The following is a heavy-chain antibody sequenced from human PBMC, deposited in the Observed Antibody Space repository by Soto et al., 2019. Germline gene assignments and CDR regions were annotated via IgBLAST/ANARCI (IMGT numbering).Heavy chain of an antibody. CDR2: ISGSGGST. J-gene: IGHJ6*02. Sequence: QSGGSLRLSCAASGFTFSSYAMSWVRQAPGKGLEWVSAISGSGGSTYYADSVKGRFTISRDNSKNTLYLQMNSLRAEDTAVYYCAKVGIAVAGRANYYYYGMDVWGQGTTVTVSS. CDR1: GFTFSSYA. D-gene: IGHD6-19*01. CDR3: AKVGIAVAGRANYYYYGMDV. V-gene: IGHV3-23*01.